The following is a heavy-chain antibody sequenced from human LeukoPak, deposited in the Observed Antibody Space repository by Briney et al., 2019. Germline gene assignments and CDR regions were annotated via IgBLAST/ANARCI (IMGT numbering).Heavy chain of an antibody. Sequence: GASVKVSCKASGYTFTSYYMHWVRQAPGQGLEWMGIINPSGGSTSYAQKFQGRVTMTRDMSTSTAYMELRSLRSDDTAVYYCARVMSYVGLIYYYYYMDVWGKGTTVTVSS. J-gene: IGHJ6*03. D-gene: IGHD1-26*01. V-gene: IGHV1-46*01. CDR3: ARVMSYVGLIYYYYYMDV. CDR1: GYTFTSYY. CDR2: INPSGGST.